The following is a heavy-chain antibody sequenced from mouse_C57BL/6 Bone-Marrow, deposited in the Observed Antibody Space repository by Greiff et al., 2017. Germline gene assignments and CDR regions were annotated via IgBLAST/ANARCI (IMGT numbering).Heavy chain of an antibody. CDR2: INPYNGGT. J-gene: IGHJ4*01. CDR3: ARITTVVAEGYAMDY. CDR1: GYTFTDYY. V-gene: IGHV1-19*01. Sequence: EVKLQESGPVLVKPGASVKMSCKASGYTFTDYYMNWVKQSHGKSLEWIGVINPYNGGTNYNEKFKSKDTLTVDKSSSTAYMQLSSLTSEDSAVYYYARITTVVAEGYAMDYWGQGTSVTVSS. D-gene: IGHD1-1*01.